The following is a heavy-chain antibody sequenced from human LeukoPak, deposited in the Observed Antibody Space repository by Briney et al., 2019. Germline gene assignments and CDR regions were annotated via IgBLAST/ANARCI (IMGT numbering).Heavy chain of an antibody. CDR1: GFTFSSYA. D-gene: IGHD6-13*01. J-gene: IGHJ5*01. CDR3: ARESPVAATGRSWFDS. V-gene: IGHV3-23*01. Sequence: GGSLRLSRAASGFTFSSYAMSWVRQAPGKGLEWVSSISGSAGTTYYADSVKGRFTISRDNSKNTLYLQMNSLRADDTAIYYCARESPVAATGRSWFDSWGQGTLVTVSS. CDR2: ISGSAGTT.